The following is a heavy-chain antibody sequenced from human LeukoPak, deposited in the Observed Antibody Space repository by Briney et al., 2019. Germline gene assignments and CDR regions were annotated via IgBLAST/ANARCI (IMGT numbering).Heavy chain of an antibody. J-gene: IGHJ6*03. D-gene: IGHD5-18*01. CDR3: ARDGDSYGYYYYYYMDV. V-gene: IGHV1-2*06. CDR1: GYTFTGYY. CDR2: INPNSGGT. Sequence: ASVKVSCKASGYTFTGYYMHRVRQAPGQGLEWMGRINPNSGGTNYAQKFQGRVTMTRDTSISTAYMELSRLRSDDTAVYYCARDGDSYGYYYYYYMDVWGKGTTVTVSS.